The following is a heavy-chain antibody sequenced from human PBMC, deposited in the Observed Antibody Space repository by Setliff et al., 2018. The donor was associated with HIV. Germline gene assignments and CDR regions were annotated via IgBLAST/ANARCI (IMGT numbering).Heavy chain of an antibody. V-gene: IGHV3-48*02. J-gene: IGHJ4*02. CDR3: AKDGLVGAAGRFDY. D-gene: IGHD6-13*01. CDR2: ISPSSSTL. Sequence: PGGSLRLSCVASGLTFSSYSMNWVRQAPGKGLEWVSYISPSSSTLYYADSVKGRFTISRDNSKNTLYLEINSLRDEDTAVYYCAKDGLVGAAGRFDYWGQGTLVTVSS. CDR1: GLTFSSYS.